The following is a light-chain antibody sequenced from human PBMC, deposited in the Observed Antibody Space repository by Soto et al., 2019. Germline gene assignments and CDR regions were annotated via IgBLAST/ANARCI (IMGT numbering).Light chain of an antibody. V-gene: IGKV1-39*01. CDR2: AAS. CDR1: QSISSY. J-gene: IGKJ1*01. CDR3: QQYKDSPWT. Sequence: DIQMTQSPSSLSASVGDRVTITCRASQSISSYLNWYQQKPGKAPKLLIYAASSLQSGVPSRFSGSGSGTDFTLTISNLQADDFATYYCQQYKDSPWTFGQGTKVDIK.